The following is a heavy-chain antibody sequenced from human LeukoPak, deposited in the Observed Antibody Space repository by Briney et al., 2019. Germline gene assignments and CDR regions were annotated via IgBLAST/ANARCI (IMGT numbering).Heavy chain of an antibody. D-gene: IGHD6-13*01. CDR2: ISSTSKAI. V-gene: IGHV3-48*01. CDR1: GSSFSSYS. J-gene: IGHJ1*01. Sequence: PGGSLRLSCAASGSSFSSYSMNWVRQAPGKGPEWVAYISSTSKAIKYADSMKGRFTISRDKAKNSLYLQMNGLRVDDTAVYYCARDRDYSRSWYGDFQNWGQGTLVTVSS. CDR3: ARDRDYSRSWYGDFQN.